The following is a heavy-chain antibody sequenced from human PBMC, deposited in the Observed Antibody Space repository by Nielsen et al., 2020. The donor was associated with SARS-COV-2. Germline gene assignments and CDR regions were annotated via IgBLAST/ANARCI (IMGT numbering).Heavy chain of an antibody. CDR3: ALSHDYGDFRFDP. D-gene: IGHD4-17*01. V-gene: IGHV3-20*01. CDR1: GFTFDDYG. J-gene: IGHJ5*02. CDR2: INWNGGST. Sequence: GESLKISCAASGFTFDDYGMSWVRQAPGKGLAWVSGINWNGGSTGYADSVKGRFTISRDNAKNSLYLQMNSLRAEDTALYHCALSHDYGDFRFDPWGQGTLVTVSS.